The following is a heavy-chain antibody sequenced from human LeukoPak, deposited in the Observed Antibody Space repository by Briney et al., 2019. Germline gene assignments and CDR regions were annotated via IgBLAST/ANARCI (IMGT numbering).Heavy chain of an antibody. CDR2: IHHSGNF. D-gene: IGHD1-1*01. V-gene: IGHV4-31*03. Sequence: PSQTLSITCTVSGGSVSSGDSYWNWIRQHPGKGLEWIGYIHHSGNFDSNPSLKSRVTLSVDTSKNQFSMNLASVTAADTAVYYCAREERLRGTDWFPSWGQGTLVTVSS. J-gene: IGHJ5*01. CDR1: GGSVSSGDSY. CDR3: AREERLRGTDWFPS.